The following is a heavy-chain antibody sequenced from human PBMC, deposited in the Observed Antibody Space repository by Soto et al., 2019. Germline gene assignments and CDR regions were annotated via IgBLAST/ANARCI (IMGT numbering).Heavy chain of an antibody. D-gene: IGHD3-9*01. J-gene: IGHJ4*02. CDR3: ARAGNPDILTGYRVHFDY. CDR1: GFTFSSYW. Sequence: GGSLRLSCAASGFTFSSYWMSWVRQAPGKGLEWVANIKQDGSEKYYVDSVKGRFTISRDNAKNSLYLQMNSLRAEDTAVYYCARAGNPDILTGYRVHFDYWGQGTLVTVSS. CDR2: IKQDGSEK. V-gene: IGHV3-7*01.